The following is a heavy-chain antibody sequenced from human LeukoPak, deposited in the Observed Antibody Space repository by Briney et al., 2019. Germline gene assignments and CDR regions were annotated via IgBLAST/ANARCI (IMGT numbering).Heavy chain of an antibody. CDR3: ARDFRFGSGSYYKRPIRN. Sequence: GRSLRLSCAASGFTFSSYWMSWVRQAPGKGLEWVANIQQDGSEKYYVDSVKGRFTISRDSAKNSLYLQMNSLRAEDTAVYYCARDFRFGSGSYYKRPIRNWGQGTLVTISS. CDR2: IQQDGSEK. D-gene: IGHD3-10*01. CDR1: GFTFSSYW. J-gene: IGHJ4*02. V-gene: IGHV3-7*01.